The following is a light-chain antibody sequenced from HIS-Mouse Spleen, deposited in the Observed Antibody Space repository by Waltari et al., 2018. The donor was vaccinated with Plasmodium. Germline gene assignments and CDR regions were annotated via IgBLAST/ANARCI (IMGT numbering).Light chain of an antibody. Sequence: QSALTQPRSVSGSPGQSVTISCPVTSSDVGGYNYVSWYQQHPCKAPKLMIYDVSKRPLGVTDSFSGSKSGSTAALTISGLQAEDEADYYCCSYAGSYTYVFGTGTKVTVL. CDR1: SSDVGGYNY. CDR2: DVS. V-gene: IGLV2-11*01. CDR3: CSYAGSYTYV. J-gene: IGLJ1*01.